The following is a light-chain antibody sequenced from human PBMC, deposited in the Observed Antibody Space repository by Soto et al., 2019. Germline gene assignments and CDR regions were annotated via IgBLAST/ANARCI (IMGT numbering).Light chain of an antibody. V-gene: IGLV4-60*03. CDR1: TGHRSYS. CDR3: ETWDANTRV. CDR2: LEGSGSS. Sequence: QSVLTQSSSASASLGSSVKLTCALSTGHRSYSIAWHQQQPGKAPRYLMYLEGSGSSNRESGVPERFSGSSSGADRYLSISNLQSEDEADYYCETWDANTRVFGGGTKLTVL. J-gene: IGLJ3*02.